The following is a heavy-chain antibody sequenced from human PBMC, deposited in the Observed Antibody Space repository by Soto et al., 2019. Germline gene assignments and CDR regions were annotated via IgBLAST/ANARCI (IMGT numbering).Heavy chain of an antibody. D-gene: IGHD6-25*01. CDR3: AKGRKGTYYYYYGMDV. Sequence: VQLVESGGGVVQPGRSLRLSCAASGFTFSSYGMHWVRQAPGKGLEWVAVISYDGSNKYYADSVKGRFTISRDNSKNTLYLQMNSLRAEDTAVYYCAKGRKGTYYYYYGMDVWGQGTTVTVSS. J-gene: IGHJ6*02. V-gene: IGHV3-30*18. CDR2: ISYDGSNK. CDR1: GFTFSSYG.